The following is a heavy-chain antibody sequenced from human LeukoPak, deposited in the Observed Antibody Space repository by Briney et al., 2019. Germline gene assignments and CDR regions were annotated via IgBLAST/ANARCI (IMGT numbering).Heavy chain of an antibody. CDR3: AKGIRLVGAPGHFDY. CDR2: ISGSGGST. Sequence: HPGGSLRLSCAASGFTFSSYAMSWVRQAPGKGLEWVSAISGSGGSTYYADSVKGRFTISRDNSKNTLYLQMNSLRAEDTAVYYCAKGIRLVGAPGHFDYWGQGTLVTVSS. D-gene: IGHD1-26*01. J-gene: IGHJ4*02. CDR1: GFTFSSYA. V-gene: IGHV3-23*01.